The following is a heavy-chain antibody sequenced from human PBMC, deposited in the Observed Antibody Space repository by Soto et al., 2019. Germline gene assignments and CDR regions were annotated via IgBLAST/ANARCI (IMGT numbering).Heavy chain of an antibody. D-gene: IGHD2-2*01. CDR2: IKKDGSEK. CDR1: GFTFSSHW. Sequence: EVQLVESGGGLVQPGGSLRLSCAASGFTFSSHWMSWVRQAPGKGLEWVASIKKDGSEKYYEDSVEGRFTISRDNAVSSLYPQMNSLRAEDTAVYYCAREGRVVPTANCWGQGTLVTVSS. CDR3: AREGRVVPTANC. J-gene: IGHJ4*02. V-gene: IGHV3-7*01.